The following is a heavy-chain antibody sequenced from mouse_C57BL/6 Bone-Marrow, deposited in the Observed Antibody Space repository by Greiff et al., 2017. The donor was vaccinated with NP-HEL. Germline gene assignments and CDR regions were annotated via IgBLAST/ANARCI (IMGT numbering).Heavy chain of an antibody. CDR2: IYPRSGNT. CDR3: ARGRYYYGSPAWFAY. V-gene: IGHV1-81*01. Sequence: VQLQESGAELARPGASVKLSCKASGYTFTSYGISWVKQRPGQGLEWIGEIYPRSGNTYYNEKFKGKATLTADKSSSTAYMELRSLTSEDAAVYFWARGRYYYGSPAWFAYWGQGTLVTVSA. J-gene: IGHJ3*01. D-gene: IGHD1-1*01. CDR1: GYTFTSYG.